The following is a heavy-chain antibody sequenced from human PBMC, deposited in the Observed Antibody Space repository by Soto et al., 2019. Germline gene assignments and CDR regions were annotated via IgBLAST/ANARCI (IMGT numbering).Heavy chain of an antibody. D-gene: IGHD2-2*01. V-gene: IGHV3-23*01. CDR2: ISGSGATR. CDR3: ATKSPPM. J-gene: IGHJ4*02. Sequence: EVQLLESGGGLVQPGGSLRVSCAASGFTFSTYSMNWVRQAPGKGLEWVSIISGSGATRYYADSVKGRFTISRDNSENTLYLQMNDLRAEDTALYYCATKSPPMWGQGTLVTVSS. CDR1: GFTFSTYS.